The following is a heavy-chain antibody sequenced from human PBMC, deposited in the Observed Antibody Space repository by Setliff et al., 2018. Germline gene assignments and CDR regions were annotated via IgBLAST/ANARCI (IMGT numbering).Heavy chain of an antibody. CDR3: ARDGTHYYGAGTHHY. CDR1: GFTFSSYS. CDR2: ISSSSSYI. Sequence: PGGSLRLSCAASGFTFSSYSMNWVRQAPGKGLEWVSSISSSSSYIYYADSVKGRFTISRDNAKNSLYLQMNSLRAEDTAVYYCARDGTHYYGAGTHHYWGQGTLVTVSS. V-gene: IGHV3-21*01. J-gene: IGHJ4*02. D-gene: IGHD3-10*01.